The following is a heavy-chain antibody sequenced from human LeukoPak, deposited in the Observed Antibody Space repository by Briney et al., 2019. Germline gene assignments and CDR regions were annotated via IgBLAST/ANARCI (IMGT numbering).Heavy chain of an antibody. CDR3: ARAGFWSGYPNYYYYGMDV. D-gene: IGHD3-3*01. J-gene: IGHJ6*02. V-gene: IGHV3-33*01. Sequence: PGGSLRLSCAASGFTFSSYGMHWVRQAPGKGLEWVAVIWYDGSNKYYADSVKGRFTISRDNSKNTLYLQMNSLRAEDTAVYYCARAGFWSGYPNYYYYGMDVWGQGTTVTVSS. CDR2: IWYDGSNK. CDR1: GFTFSSYG.